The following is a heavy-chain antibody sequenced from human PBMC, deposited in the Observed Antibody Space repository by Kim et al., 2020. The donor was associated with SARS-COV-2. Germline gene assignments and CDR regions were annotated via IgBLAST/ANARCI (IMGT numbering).Heavy chain of an antibody. CDR2: IDWDDDK. J-gene: IGHJ6*02. Sequence: SGPTLVNPTQTLTLTCTFSGFSLSTSGMCVSWIRQPPGKALEWLARIDWDDDKYYSTSLKTRLTISKDTSKNQVVLTMTKMDPVDTATYYCARTTKVPAAHYYYYGMDVWGQGTTVTVSS. CDR3: ARTTKVPAAHYYYYGMDV. V-gene: IGHV2-70*11. CDR1: GFSLSTSGMC. D-gene: IGHD2-2*01.